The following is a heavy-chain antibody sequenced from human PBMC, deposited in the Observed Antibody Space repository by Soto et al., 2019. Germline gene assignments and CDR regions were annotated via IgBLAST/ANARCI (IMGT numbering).Heavy chain of an antibody. CDR1: GFTFSNAW. CDR3: TTGVFDSGGVDY. D-gene: IGHD3-22*01. V-gene: IGHV3-15*07. Sequence: GGSLRLSCAASGFTFSNAWMNWVRQAPGKGLEWVGRIRSKAHGGTTDYAAPVKDRFTISRDDSKNTLYLQMNSLKIEETAVYYCTTGVFDSGGVDYWGQGTLVTVSS. CDR2: IRSKAHGGTT. J-gene: IGHJ4*02.